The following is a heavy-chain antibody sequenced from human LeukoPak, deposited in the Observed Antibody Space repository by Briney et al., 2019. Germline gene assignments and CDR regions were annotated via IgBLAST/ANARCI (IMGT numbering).Heavy chain of an antibody. D-gene: IGHD3-22*01. CDR1: GFTFSRYW. V-gene: IGHV3-74*01. CDR2: INTDGRST. Sequence: GGSLRLSCAASGFTFSRYWMHWVRQAPGKGLVWVSRINTDGRSTTYADFVKGRFTISRDNAKNTLYLQMNSLRAEDTAVYYCARDPTSYYFDSSGYYNYWGQGTLVTVSS. CDR3: ARDPTSYYFDSSGYYNY. J-gene: IGHJ4*02.